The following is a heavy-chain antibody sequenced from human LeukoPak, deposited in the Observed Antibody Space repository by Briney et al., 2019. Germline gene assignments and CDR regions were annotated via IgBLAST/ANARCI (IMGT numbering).Heavy chain of an antibody. J-gene: IGHJ4*02. Sequence: GGSLRLSCAASGFTFSSYAMSWVRQAPGKGLEWVSAISGSGGSTYYADSVKGRFTISRDNSKNTLYLQMNSLRAEDTAVYYCAKVCIVVVPAALLPNDYWGQGTLVTVSS. D-gene: IGHD2-2*01. CDR3: AKVCIVVVPAALLPNDY. V-gene: IGHV3-23*01. CDR1: GFTFSSYA. CDR2: ISGSGGST.